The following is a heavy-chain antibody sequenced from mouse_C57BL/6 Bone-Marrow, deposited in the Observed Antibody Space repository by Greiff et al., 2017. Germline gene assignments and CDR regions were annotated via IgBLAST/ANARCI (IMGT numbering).Heavy chain of an antibody. CDR3: QDWAWFAF. V-gene: IGHV6-3*01. CDR2: IRMKSDNYAT. CDR1: GFTFSNYW. Sequence: EVQLVESGGGLVQPGGSMKLSCVASGFTFSNYWMNWVRQSPEKGLEWVAQIRMKSDNYATHYAESVKGRFTISRDDSKSSFYLQMNNLRAENTGIYFCQDWAWFAFWGQGTLVTVSA. D-gene: IGHD4-1*01. J-gene: IGHJ3*01.